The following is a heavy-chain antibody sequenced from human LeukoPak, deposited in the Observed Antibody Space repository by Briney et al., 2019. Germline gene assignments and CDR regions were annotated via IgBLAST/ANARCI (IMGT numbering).Heavy chain of an antibody. CDR2: ISYDGSNK. J-gene: IGHJ3*02. V-gene: IGHV3-30*04. Sequence: GGSRGPSWAASTASGFSFSSYAMNWARQAPGKGLEWGALISYDGSNKYYTDSVKGRFTISRDNSKNTLYLQMNSLRPDDTAVYYCARAQYSSGWYDDAFDIWGQGTMVTVSS. CDR3: ARAQYSSGWYDDAFDI. CDR1: GFSFSSYA. D-gene: IGHD6-19*01.